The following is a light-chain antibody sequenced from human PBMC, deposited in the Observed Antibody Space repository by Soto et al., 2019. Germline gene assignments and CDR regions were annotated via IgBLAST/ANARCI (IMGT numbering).Light chain of an antibody. V-gene: IGKV3-20*01. CDR2: GAS. CDR3: HQHGSSPTT. CDR1: QSVSTSF. Sequence: EIVFTQSPGTLPLSPGERATLSCRSSQSVSTSFLAWYQQKPGQVPRPLVYGASCRATGIPARFSGGGSGTGFTLTISRLEPEDFAWYYGHQHGSSPTTLGQGTKVEIK. J-gene: IGKJ1*01.